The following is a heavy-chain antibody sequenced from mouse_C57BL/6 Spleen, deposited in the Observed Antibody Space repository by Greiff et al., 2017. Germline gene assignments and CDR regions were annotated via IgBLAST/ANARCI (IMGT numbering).Heavy chain of an antibody. CDR1: GFTFSDYG. Sequence: EVMLVESGGGLVKPGGSLKLSCAASGFTFSDYGMHWVRQAPEKGLEWVAYISSGSSTIYYADTVKGRFTISRDNAKNTLFLQMTSLRSEDTAMYYCARDITTVVATGYFDYWGQGTTLTVSS. CDR3: ARDITTVVATGYFDY. V-gene: IGHV5-17*01. D-gene: IGHD1-1*01. CDR2: ISSGSSTI. J-gene: IGHJ2*01.